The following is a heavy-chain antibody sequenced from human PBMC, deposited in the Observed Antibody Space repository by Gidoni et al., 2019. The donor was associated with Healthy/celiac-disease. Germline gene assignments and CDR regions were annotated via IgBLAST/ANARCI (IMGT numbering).Heavy chain of an antibody. CDR1: GYSFTSYW. CDR3: ARRGGWYAQAKAYGAFDI. D-gene: IGHD6-19*01. CDR2: IDPSDSYT. J-gene: IGHJ3*02. V-gene: IGHV5-10-1*03. Sequence: EVQLVQSGAEVKKPGESLRISCKGSGYSFTSYWISWVRQMPGKGLEWMGRIDPSDSYTNYSPSFQGHVTISADKSISTAYLQWSSLKASDTAMYYCARRGGWYAQAKAYGAFDIWGQGTMVTVSS.